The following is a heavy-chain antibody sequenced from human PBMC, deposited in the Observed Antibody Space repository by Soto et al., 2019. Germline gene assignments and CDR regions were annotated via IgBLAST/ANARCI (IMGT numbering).Heavy chain of an antibody. CDR2: ISGSGGST. V-gene: IGHV3-23*01. J-gene: IGHJ4*02. Sequence: GGSLRLSCAASGFTFSSYAMSWVRQAPGKGLEWVSAISGSGGSTYYADSVKGRLTISRDNSKNTLYLQMNSLRAEDTAVYYCAKPSEYSITRVYFDYWGQGTLVPVSS. D-gene: IGHD2-15*01. CDR1: GFTFSSYA. CDR3: AKPSEYSITRVYFDY.